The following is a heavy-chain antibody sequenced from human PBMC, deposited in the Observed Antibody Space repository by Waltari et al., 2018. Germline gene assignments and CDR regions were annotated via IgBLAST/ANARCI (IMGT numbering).Heavy chain of an antibody. CDR3: ATSITMVRGVIYNWFDP. CDR1: GGTFSSYA. D-gene: IGHD3-10*01. CDR2: IIPIFGTA. V-gene: IGHV1-69*12. J-gene: IGHJ5*02. Sequence: QVQLVQSGAEVKKPGSSVKVSCKASGGTFSSYAISWVRPAPGQGLEWMGGIIPIFGTANYAQKFQGRVTITADESTSTAYMELSSLRSEDTAVYYCATSITMVRGVIYNWFDPWGQGTLVTVSS.